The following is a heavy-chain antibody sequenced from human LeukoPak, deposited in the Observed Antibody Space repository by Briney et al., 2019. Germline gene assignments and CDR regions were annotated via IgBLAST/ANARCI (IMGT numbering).Heavy chain of an antibody. CDR1: GYTFTGYY. CDR2: INPNSGGT. D-gene: IGHD3-10*01. J-gene: IGHJ6*03. V-gene: IGHV1-2*02. Sequence: ASVKVSCKASGYTFTGYYMHWVRQAPGQGLEWMGWINPNSGGTNYAQKFQGRVTMTRDTSISTAYMELSRLRSDDTAVYYCARDLTQYMVRGVIITNYYYYMDVWGKGTTVTVSS. CDR3: ARDLTQYMVRGVIITNYYYYMDV.